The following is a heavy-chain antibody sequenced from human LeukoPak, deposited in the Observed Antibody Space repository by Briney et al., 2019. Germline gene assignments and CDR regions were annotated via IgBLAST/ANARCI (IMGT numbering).Heavy chain of an antibody. Sequence: PGGSLRLSCAASGFTFSNYAMHWVRQAPGKGLEYVSAISSNGGSTYYANSVTGRFTISRDNSKKTLYLQMDSLRAEDMAVYYCASKRGYSYALGDWGQGTLVTVSS. CDR3: ASKRGYSYALGD. V-gene: IGHV3-64*01. J-gene: IGHJ4*02. CDR2: ISSNGGST. D-gene: IGHD5-18*01. CDR1: GFTFSNYA.